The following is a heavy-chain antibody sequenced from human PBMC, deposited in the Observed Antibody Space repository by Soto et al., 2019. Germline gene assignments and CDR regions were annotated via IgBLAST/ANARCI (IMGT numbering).Heavy chain of an antibody. CDR3: ARYLYSGSYFDS. J-gene: IGHJ4*02. V-gene: IGHV4-31*03. Sequence: QVQLKESGPGLVKPSQTLSLTCTVSDASISSGGYYWSWIRHHPGKGLEWIGYISYSGSTYHNPSLKSRVTISVDTSKNQFSLKLTSVTAADTAVYYCARYLYSGSYFDSWGQGTLVTVSS. CDR1: DASISSGGYY. D-gene: IGHD1-26*01. CDR2: ISYSGST.